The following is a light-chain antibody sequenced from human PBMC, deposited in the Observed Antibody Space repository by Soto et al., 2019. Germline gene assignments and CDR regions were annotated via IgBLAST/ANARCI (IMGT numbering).Light chain of an antibody. V-gene: IGKV3-20*01. CDR1: QSVSISS. J-gene: IGKJ2*01. Sequence: EIVLTQSPGTLSLSPGERATLSCRASQSVSISSLAWYQQKPGQAPRLLIYSASSRATGIPDRFSGSASGTDFTLTSSRLEPEDFAVYYCQQYGSSSYTFGQGTNLEIK. CDR3: QQYGSSSYT. CDR2: SAS.